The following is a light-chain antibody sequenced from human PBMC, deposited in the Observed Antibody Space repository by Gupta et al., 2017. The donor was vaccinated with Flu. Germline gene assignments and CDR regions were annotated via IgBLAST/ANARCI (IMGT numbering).Light chain of an antibody. V-gene: IGKV3-11*01. CDR1: QSVSSY. J-gene: IGKJ4*01. Sequence: EIVLPQSPATLSLSPGERATLSCRASQSVSSYLVWYQQKPGKAPRLLIYDASKRATGIPARFSGSQSGTDFTLTISSLEPEDCALDDWQQRSKGPLTFGGGTKVEIK. CDR3: QQRSKGPLT. CDR2: DAS.